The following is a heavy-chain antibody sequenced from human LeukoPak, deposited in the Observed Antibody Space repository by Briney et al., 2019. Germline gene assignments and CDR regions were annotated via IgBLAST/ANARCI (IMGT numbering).Heavy chain of an antibody. J-gene: IGHJ3*02. Sequence: GASVKVSCKASGGTFSSYAISWVRQAPGQGLEWMGGIIPIFGTANYAQKFQGRVTITTDESTSTAYMELSSLRSEDTAVYYCARADPYYYDSSGYYLDAFDIWGQGTMVTVSS. V-gene: IGHV1-69*05. CDR2: IIPIFGTA. CDR3: ARADPYYYDSSGYYLDAFDI. D-gene: IGHD3-22*01. CDR1: GGTFSSYA.